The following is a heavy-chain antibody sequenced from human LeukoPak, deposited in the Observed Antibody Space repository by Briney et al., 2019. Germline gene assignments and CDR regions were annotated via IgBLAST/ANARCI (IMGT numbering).Heavy chain of an antibody. Sequence: PSQTLSLTCTVPGGSISSGSYYWSWIRQPAGKGLEWIGRIYTSGSTNYSPSLKSRVTISVDTSKNQFSLKLSSVTAADTAVYYCARDRGYDFYLDGDAFDIWGQGTMVTVSS. V-gene: IGHV4-61*02. CDR2: IYTSGST. CDR3: ARDRGYDFYLDGDAFDI. D-gene: IGHD3-3*01. CDR1: GGSISSGSYY. J-gene: IGHJ3*02.